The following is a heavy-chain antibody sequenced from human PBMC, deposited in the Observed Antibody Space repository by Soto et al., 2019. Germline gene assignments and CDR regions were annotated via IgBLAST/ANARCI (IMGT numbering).Heavy chain of an antibody. V-gene: IGHV3-33*01. D-gene: IGHD2-21*01. J-gene: IGHJ6*02. CDR1: EFTFSHYG. CDR3: ARDAIRGGHYYYYGMDV. Sequence: QVQLVESGGGVVQPGTSLRLSCAASEFTFSHYGMHWVRQAPGKGLEWVAVIWYDGSNKYYADSVKGRFTISRDNSKNTLYLQINSLRAEDTAVYYCARDAIRGGHYYYYGMDVWGQGTTVTVSS. CDR2: IWYDGSNK.